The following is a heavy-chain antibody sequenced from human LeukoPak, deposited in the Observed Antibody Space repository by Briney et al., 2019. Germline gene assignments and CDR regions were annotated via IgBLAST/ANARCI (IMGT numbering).Heavy chain of an antibody. J-gene: IGHJ4*02. Sequence: GGSLRLSCAASGFNFSNYAMSWVRQAPGKGLEWVSGIGSLSIGSYYTDSVKDRFTISRDNSKSTLYLQMNSLRADDTAVYYCAKKGLVGTTDLRAFDYWGQGILVTVSS. CDR2: IGSLSIGS. CDR1: GFNFSNYA. CDR3: AKKGLVGTTDLRAFDY. V-gene: IGHV3-23*01. D-gene: IGHD1-26*01.